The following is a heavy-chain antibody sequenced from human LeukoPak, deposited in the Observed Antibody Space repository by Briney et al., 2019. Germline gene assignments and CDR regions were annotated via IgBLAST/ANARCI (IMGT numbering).Heavy chain of an antibody. J-gene: IGHJ6*03. D-gene: IGHD5-18*01. V-gene: IGHV4-34*01. CDR3: ARDGYSYGHEYYMDV. CDR2: INHSGST. Sequence: SETLSLTCAVYGGSFSGYYWSWIRQPPGKGLEWIGEINHSGSTNYNPSLKSRVTISVDTSKNQFSLKLSSVTAADTAVYYCARDGYSYGHEYYMDVWGKGTTVTISS. CDR1: GGSFSGYY.